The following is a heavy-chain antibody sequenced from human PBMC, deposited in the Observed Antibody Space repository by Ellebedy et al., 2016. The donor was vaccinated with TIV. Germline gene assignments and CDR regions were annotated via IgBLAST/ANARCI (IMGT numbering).Heavy chain of an antibody. CDR3: ARGPGYKYVTWYSDV. CDR2: IDHGGGNT. V-gene: IGHV3-23*01. Sequence: GGSLRLSCAASGFSFSSYAMSWVRQAPGKGLEWVSGIDHGGGNTYYADSVKGRFTISSDSAKNTLYLEMNSLRVEDTAIYYCARGPGYKYVTWYSDVWGRGTLVTVSS. CDR1: GFSFSSYA. J-gene: IGHJ2*01. D-gene: IGHD5-18*01.